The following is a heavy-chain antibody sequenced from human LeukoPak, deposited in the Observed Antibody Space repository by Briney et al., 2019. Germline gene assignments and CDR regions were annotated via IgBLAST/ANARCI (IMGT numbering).Heavy chain of an antibody. CDR1: GFTFGDYA. J-gene: IGHJ4*02. CDR3: ARDLSYGSGEF. D-gene: IGHD3-10*01. CDR2: IWYDGSKK. Sequence: PGRSLRLSCTASGFTFGDYAMSWVRQAPGKGLEWVAAIWYDGSKKIYADSVRGRFTISRDDSKNTLYLQMNSLRAEDTAVYFCARDLSYGSGEFWGQGTLVTVSS. V-gene: IGHV3-33*01.